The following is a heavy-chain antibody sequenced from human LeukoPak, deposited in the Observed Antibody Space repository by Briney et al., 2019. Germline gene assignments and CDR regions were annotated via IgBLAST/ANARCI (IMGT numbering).Heavy chain of an antibody. CDR1: GFTFSDYY. Sequence: GGSLRLPCSASGFTFSDYYMNWVRQAPGKGLEWVSSISGLSSYTYYGESVKGRFSISRDNAKNSLYLQMNSLGAEDTATYYCGRAFPPLRTSSAGDLWGQGILVTVSS. D-gene: IGHD3-16*01. V-gene: IGHV3-21*01. J-gene: IGHJ4*02. CDR2: ISGLSSYT. CDR3: GRAFPPLRTSSAGDL.